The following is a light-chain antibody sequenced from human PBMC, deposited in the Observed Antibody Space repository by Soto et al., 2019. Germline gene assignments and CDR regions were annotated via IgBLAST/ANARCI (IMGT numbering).Light chain of an antibody. CDR1: QSISSW. V-gene: IGKV1-5*03. CDR3: QQYNSFPT. Sequence: DIQMTQSPSTLSASVGDRVTITCRASQSISSWLAWYQQKPGKAPKLLIYKASSLESGIPSRFSGSESRTEFTLTMSGLQPDDFATYYCQQYNSFPTVGEGTEVEIK. CDR2: KAS. J-gene: IGKJ1*01.